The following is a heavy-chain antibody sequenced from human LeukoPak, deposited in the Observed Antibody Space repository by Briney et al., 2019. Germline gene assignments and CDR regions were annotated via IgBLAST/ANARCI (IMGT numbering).Heavy chain of an antibody. J-gene: IGHJ4*02. Sequence: PSETLSLTCTVSGGSISNYYWSWIRQPPGKGLEWIGYIYYSGSTNYNPSLKSRVTISVDTSKNQFSLKLSSVTAADTAVYYCARESRYCTNGVCQYYFDYWGQGTLVTVSS. D-gene: IGHD2-8*01. CDR1: GGSISNYY. CDR3: ARESRYCTNGVCQYYFDY. V-gene: IGHV4-59*01. CDR2: IYYSGST.